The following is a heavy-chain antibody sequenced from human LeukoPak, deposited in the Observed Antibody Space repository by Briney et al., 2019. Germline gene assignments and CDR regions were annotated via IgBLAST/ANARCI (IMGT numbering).Heavy chain of an antibody. CDR3: ATTLAVAYFEY. D-gene: IGHD6-19*01. CDR1: GFTFSSYG. CDR2: ISYDGSNK. V-gene: IGHV3-30*03. J-gene: IGHJ4*02. Sequence: GGSLRLSCAASGFTFSSYGMHWARQAPGKGLEWVAVISYDGSNKYYADSVKGRFTISRDNSKNTLYLQMNSLRAEDTAVYYCATTLAVAYFEYWGPGTLVTVSS.